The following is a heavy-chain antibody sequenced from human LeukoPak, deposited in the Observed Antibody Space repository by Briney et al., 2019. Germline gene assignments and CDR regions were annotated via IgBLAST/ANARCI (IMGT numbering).Heavy chain of an antibody. J-gene: IGHJ3*02. CDR2: LSPSGADT. D-gene: IGHD5-24*01. Sequence: GGSLRLSCATSGFTFSNYWMAWVRQAPGKGLEWVSTLSPSGADTYYADSVKGRFTISRDISKNTLYLQMNSLRAEDTAVYYCARRAYNWGAFDIWGQGTMVTVSS. CDR3: ARRAYNWGAFDI. V-gene: IGHV3-23*01. CDR1: GFTFSNYW.